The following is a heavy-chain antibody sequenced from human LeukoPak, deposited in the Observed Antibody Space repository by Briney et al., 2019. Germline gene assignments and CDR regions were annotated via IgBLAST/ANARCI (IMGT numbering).Heavy chain of an antibody. V-gene: IGHV3-48*03. CDR3: AELGITMIGGV. D-gene: IGHD3-10*02. CDR2: ISSSGSTI. J-gene: IGHJ6*04. Sequence: GGSLRLSCAASGFTFSSYAMSWVRQAPGKGLEWVSYISSSGSTIYYADSVKGRFTISRGNAKNSLYLQMNSLRAEDTAVYYCAELGITMIGGVWGKGTTVTISS. CDR1: GFTFSSYA.